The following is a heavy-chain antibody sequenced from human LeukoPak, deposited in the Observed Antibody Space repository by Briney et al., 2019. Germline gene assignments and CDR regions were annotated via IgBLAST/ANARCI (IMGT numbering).Heavy chain of an antibody. J-gene: IGHJ6*02. CDR3: ARLGIVVVAATYYYGMDV. Sequence: SETLSLTCTVSGGSISSYYWSWIRQPPGKGLEWIGYIYYSGSTNYNPSLKSRVTISVDTSKNQFSLKLSSVTAADTAVYYCARLGIVVVAATYYYGMDVWGQGTTVTVSS. D-gene: IGHD2-15*01. V-gene: IGHV4-59*01. CDR2: IYYSGST. CDR1: GGSISSYY.